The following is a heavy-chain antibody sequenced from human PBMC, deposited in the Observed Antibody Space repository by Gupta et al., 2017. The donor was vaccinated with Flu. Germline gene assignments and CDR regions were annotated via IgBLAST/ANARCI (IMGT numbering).Heavy chain of an antibody. CDR3: ATMTSVSTGWRLFDH. D-gene: IGHD4-17*01. V-gene: IGHV1-2*04. CDR1: GYTFTGYY. CDR2: IDPNSGDT. J-gene: IGHJ4*02. Sequence: QVQLVQSGAEMKKPGASVKVSCKASGYTFTGYYLHWVRQAPGQGLEWMGWIDPNSGDTKYAQKFHGWVSMTRDTSISTAYMELSRLRSDDTAMYYCATMTSVSTGWRLFDHWGQGTLVTVSS.